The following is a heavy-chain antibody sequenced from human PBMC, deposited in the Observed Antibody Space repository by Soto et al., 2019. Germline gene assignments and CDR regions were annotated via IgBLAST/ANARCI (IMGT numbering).Heavy chain of an antibody. J-gene: IGHJ6*02. D-gene: IGHD2-8*01. Sequence: QVQLVESGGAVVQPGRSLRLSCAASGFTFSNYGIHWVRQAPGKGLEWVALIWSDGNNKYYADSVKGRFTISRDNSKNTLYLKMNSLRAEDTAVYYCARARTNSYYYGMDVWGQGTTVTVSS. CDR3: ARARTNSYYYGMDV. CDR1: GFTFSNYG. V-gene: IGHV3-33*01. CDR2: IWSDGNNK.